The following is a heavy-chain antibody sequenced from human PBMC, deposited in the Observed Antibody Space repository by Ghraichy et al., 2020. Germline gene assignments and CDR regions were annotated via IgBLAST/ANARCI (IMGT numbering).Heavy chain of an antibody. J-gene: IGHJ4*02. CDR2: ISGSGDST. CDR1: GFTFSSYA. D-gene: IGHD6-19*01. CDR3: AKDRISSGWRRASDY. Sequence: GGSLRLSCAASGFTFSSYAMSWVRQAPGKGLEWVSGISGSGDSTYYADSVKGRFTISRDNSKNTLYLQMNSLRAEDTAVYYCAKDRISSGWRRASDYWGQGTLVTVSS. V-gene: IGHV3-23*01.